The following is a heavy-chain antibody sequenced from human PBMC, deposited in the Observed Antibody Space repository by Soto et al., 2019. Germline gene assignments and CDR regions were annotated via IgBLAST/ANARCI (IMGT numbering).Heavy chain of an antibody. Sequence: GGSLRLSCAASGFTFSSFGMHWVRQAPGKGLEWVAVISYDGTEEKYADSVKGRATVSRDNSKNIVYLQMNRLRGDDSAIYYCAKGRFDVVTISPFDHWGQGTLVTVSS. CDR2: ISYDGTEE. J-gene: IGHJ4*01. CDR3: AKGRFDVVTISPFDH. D-gene: IGHD3-3*02. CDR1: GFTFSSFG. V-gene: IGHV3-30*18.